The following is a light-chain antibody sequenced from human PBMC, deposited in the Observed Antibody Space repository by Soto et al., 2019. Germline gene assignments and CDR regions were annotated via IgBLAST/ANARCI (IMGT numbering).Light chain of an antibody. Sequence: QSVLTQPPSASGTPGQKVTISCSGSNSNIESNTVSWFQQLPGRAPKLLLYNNIYRPPGVPDRFSGSTSGTSVSLAISGLQSEDEEDYYCAAWDNSLDGHVVFGGGNKLTVL. J-gene: IGLJ2*01. CDR1: NSNIESNT. CDR3: AAWDNSLDGHVV. V-gene: IGLV1-44*01. CDR2: NNI.